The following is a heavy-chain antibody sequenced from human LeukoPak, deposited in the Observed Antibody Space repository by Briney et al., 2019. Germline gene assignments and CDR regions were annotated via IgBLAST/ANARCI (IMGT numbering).Heavy chain of an antibody. V-gene: IGHV3-21*01. D-gene: IGHD6-13*01. Sequence: GGSLRLSCAASGFTFSSYSMNWVRQAPGKGLEWVSSISGSGSYIHYADSLKGRFTISRDNAKNSLYLQMNSLRAEDTAVYYCARGQQLVPGRLDYFDYWGRGTLVTVSS. CDR1: GFTFSSYS. CDR3: ARGQQLVPGRLDYFDY. CDR2: ISGSGSYI. J-gene: IGHJ4*02.